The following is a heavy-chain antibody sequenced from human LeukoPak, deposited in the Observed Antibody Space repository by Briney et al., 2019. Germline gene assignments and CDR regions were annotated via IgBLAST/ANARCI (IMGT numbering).Heavy chain of an antibody. CDR3: ARDLSGLGAGLLPYYYYYMDV. J-gene: IGHJ6*03. D-gene: IGHD1-26*01. CDR1: GYTFTGYY. CDR2: INPNSGGT. V-gene: IGHV1-2*02. Sequence: GASVKVSCKASGYTFTGYYMHWVRQAPGQGLEWMGWINPNSGGTNYAQKFQGRVTMTRDTSISTAYMELGRLRSDDTAVYYCARDLSGLGAGLLPYYYYYMDVWGKGTTVTVSS.